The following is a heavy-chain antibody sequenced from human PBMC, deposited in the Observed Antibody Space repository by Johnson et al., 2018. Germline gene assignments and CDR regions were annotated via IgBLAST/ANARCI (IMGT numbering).Heavy chain of an antibody. V-gene: IGHV3-15*07. Sequence: VQLVESGGGLVKPGGSLRLSCAASAFSFSGAWMNWVRQAPGKGLEWVGRIKSKTDGGAADYTAPVKGRLTISRDDSKNTHYIQMKSLKTEDTAVYYGTTDLAQSSSFDGVDLWGQGTMVTVSS. D-gene: IGHD6-13*01. J-gene: IGHJ3*01. CDR3: TTDLAQSSSFDGVDL. CDR2: IKSKTDGGAA. CDR1: AFSFSGAW.